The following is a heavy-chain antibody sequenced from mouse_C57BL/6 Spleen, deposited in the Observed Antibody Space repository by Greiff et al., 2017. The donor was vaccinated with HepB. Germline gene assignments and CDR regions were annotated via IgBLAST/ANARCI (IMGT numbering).Heavy chain of an antibody. D-gene: IGHD3-2*02. CDR2: IDPSDSYT. Sequence: QVQLQQPGAELVRPGTSVKLSCKASGYTFTSYWMHWVKQRPGQGLEWIGVIDPSDSYTNYNQKFKGKAKLTVDTSSSPAYMQLRSLTSADSAVYYCARDSGLSYWYFDVWGTGTTATVSS. CDR1: GYTFTSYW. CDR3: ARDSGLSYWYFDV. V-gene: IGHV1-59*01. J-gene: IGHJ1*03.